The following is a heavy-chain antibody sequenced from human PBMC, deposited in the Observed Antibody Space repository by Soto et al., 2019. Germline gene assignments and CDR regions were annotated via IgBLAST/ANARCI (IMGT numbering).Heavy chain of an antibody. D-gene: IGHD5-18*01. CDR3: ATQIATVMVFRA. Sequence: QVKLVQSGAEVKKPGASVKVSCKASDKTFLSYGISWVRQGPGQGLEWMGWISPYNGNTNYAQKLQGRGTMTTDTSTSTAYMELRSLRADDTAVYYCATQIATVMVFRAWGQGPRVTVSS. J-gene: IGHJ5*02. CDR1: DKTFLSYG. CDR2: ISPYNGNT. V-gene: IGHV1-18*01.